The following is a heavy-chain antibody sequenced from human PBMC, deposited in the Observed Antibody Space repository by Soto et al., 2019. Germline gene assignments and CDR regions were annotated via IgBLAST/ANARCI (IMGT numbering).Heavy chain of an antibody. CDR1: GFTFSSYA. Sequence: GGSLRLSCAASGFTFSSYALTWVRQAPGKGLEWVSAISGNGGRISYADSVRGRFAIARDNSKNTLYLQVTSLRAEDTAIYYCARGLRSVLDYWGQGALVTVSS. V-gene: IGHV3-23*01. J-gene: IGHJ4*02. D-gene: IGHD6-6*01. CDR3: ARGLRSVLDY. CDR2: ISGNGGRI.